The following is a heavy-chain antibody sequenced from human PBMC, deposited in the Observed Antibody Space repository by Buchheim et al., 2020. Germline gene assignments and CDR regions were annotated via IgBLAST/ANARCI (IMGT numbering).Heavy chain of an antibody. V-gene: IGHV3-23*04. D-gene: IGHD3-10*01. CDR3: AKMAGNYGSGSYSFDY. CDR1: GFTFSSYG. CDR2: ISGSGSRT. Sequence: EAQVVDSGGGLAQPGGSLRLSCVASGFTFSSYGMSWVRQAPGKGLEWVSAISGSGSRTYYADSVKGRFTLSRDNSKNKLFLQMNSLRAEDTAVYYCAKMAGNYGSGSYSFDYWAQGTL. J-gene: IGHJ4*02.